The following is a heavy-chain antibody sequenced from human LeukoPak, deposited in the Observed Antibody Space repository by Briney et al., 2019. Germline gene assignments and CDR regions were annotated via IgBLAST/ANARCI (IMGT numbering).Heavy chain of an antibody. V-gene: IGHV3-11*01. CDR2: ISGGSSTI. J-gene: IGHJ4*02. CDR3: ARWGSGRHFDF. Sequence: GGSLRLSCAASGFTFSDYYMSWLRQAPGKGLEWVSYISGGSSTIYYADSLKGRFTVSRDNAKNSLYLLMNSLRAEDTAVYYCARWGSGRHFDFWGQGTLVTVSS. CDR1: GFTFSDYY. D-gene: IGHD2-15*01.